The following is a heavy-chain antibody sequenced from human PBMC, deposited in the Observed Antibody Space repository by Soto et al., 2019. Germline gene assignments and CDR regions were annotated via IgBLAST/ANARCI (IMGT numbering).Heavy chain of an antibody. Sequence: WGSLLISCASSGFTFSDYYMSWIRQAPGKGLERLQYISSSSSYTNYADSVKGRCTISRDNAKNSLYLQMNSLRAEDTAVYYCARGTMVRRVAKSNPHYYYGMDVWGQGTTVTVSS. CDR3: ARGTMVRRVAKSNPHYYYGMDV. J-gene: IGHJ6*01. CDR1: GFTFSDYY. CDR2: ISSSSSYT. D-gene: IGHD3-10*01. V-gene: IGHV3-11*06.